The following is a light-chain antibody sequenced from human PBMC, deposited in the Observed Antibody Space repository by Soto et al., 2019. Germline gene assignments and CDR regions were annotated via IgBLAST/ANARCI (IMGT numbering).Light chain of an antibody. CDR1: SSDVGSYNL. CDR2: EVT. CDR3: CSYVGSSTFEV. V-gene: IGLV2-23*02. J-gene: IGLJ3*02. Sequence: QSVLTQPASVSGSPGQSITISCTGTSSDVGSYNLVSWYQQHPGKAPKLMIYEVTKRPSGVSNRFSGSKSGNTASLTISGLQAEDEADYYCCSYVGSSTFEVFGGGTKLTVL.